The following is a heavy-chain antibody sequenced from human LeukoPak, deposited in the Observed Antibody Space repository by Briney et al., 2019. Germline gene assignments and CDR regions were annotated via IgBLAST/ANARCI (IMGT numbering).Heavy chain of an antibody. CDR2: IYYTGST. V-gene: IGHV4-59*01. CDR3: ARAPGFLWSAYYSL. CDR1: GGSISSYY. J-gene: IGHJ2*01. D-gene: IGHD3-3*01. Sequence: SETLSLTCTVSGGSISSYYWSWIRQPPGKGLEWIGYIYYTGSTTYSPSLKSPVTISVDTSKNQFSLKLSSVTAADTAVYYCARAPGFLWSAYYSLWGRGTLVTVSS.